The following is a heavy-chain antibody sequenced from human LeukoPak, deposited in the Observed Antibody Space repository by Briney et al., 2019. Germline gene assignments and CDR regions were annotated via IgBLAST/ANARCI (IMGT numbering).Heavy chain of an antibody. CDR1: GDSVSSNSAA. V-gene: IGHV6-1*01. D-gene: IGHD2-2*03. CDR2: TYYRSKWYN. CDR3: ARLLRVGYCSTTTCNWFGP. J-gene: IGHJ5*02. Sequence: SQTLSLTCAISGDSVSSNSAAWNWIRQSPSRGLEWLGRTYYRSKWYNDYAVSVKSRITINPDTSKNQFSLQLNSVTPEDTAVYYSARLLRVGYCSTTTCNWFGPWGQGALVTVSS.